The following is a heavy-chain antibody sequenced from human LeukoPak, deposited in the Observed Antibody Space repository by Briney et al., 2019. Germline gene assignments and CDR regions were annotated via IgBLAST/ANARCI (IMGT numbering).Heavy chain of an antibody. V-gene: IGHV4-61*02. CDR1: GGSISSGSYY. J-gene: IGHJ4*02. CDR3: ARRATMIDGLRY. CDR2: IYTSGST. Sequence: SQTLSLTCTVSGGSISSGSYYWSWIRQPAGKGLEWIGRIYTSGSTNYNPSLKSRVTLSVDTSKNQFSLKLTSVTPADTAVYYCARRATMIDGLRYWGQGTLVTVSS. D-gene: IGHD5-12*01.